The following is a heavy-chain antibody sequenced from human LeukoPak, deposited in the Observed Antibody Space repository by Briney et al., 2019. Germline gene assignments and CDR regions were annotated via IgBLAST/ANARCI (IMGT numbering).Heavy chain of an antibody. Sequence: GGSLRLSCAASGFTFSSYAMHWVRQAPGKGLEYVSAISSNGGSTYYANSVKGRFTISRDNSKNTLYLQMGSLRAEDMAVYYCARGVYDDGVGEFHLREAAQGYYYYGMDVWGQGTTVTVSS. CDR3: ARGVYDDGVGEFHLREAAQGYYYYGMDV. J-gene: IGHJ6*02. CDR2: ISSNGGST. D-gene: IGHD3-16*01. V-gene: IGHV3-64*01. CDR1: GFTFSSYA.